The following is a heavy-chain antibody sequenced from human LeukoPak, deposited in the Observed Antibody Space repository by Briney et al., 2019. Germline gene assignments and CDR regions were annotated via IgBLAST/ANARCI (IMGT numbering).Heavy chain of an antibody. CDR3: ARDNARRFGDPQRGWFDP. V-gene: IGHV1-2*02. CDR2: INPNSGGT. D-gene: IGHD3-10*01. Sequence: ASVKVSCKASGYTFTGYYMHWVRQAPGQGLEWMGWINPNSGGTNYAQKFQGRVTMTRDTSISTAYMELSRLRSDDTAVYYCARDNARRFGDPQRGWFDPWGQGTLVTVSS. J-gene: IGHJ5*02. CDR1: GYTFTGYY.